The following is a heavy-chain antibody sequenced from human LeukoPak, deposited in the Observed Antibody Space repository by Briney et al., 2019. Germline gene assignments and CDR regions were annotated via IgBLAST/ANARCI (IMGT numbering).Heavy chain of an antibody. CDR3: ARDPYDFWSGCPPGGFDY. Sequence: PGGSLRLSCAASGFTFSSYSMNWVRQAPGKGLEWVSSISSSSTYIYYADSVKGRFTISRGNAKNSLYLQMNSLRAEDTAVYYCARDPYDFWSGCPPGGFDYCGQGTLVTVSS. CDR1: GFTFSSYS. J-gene: IGHJ4*02. CDR2: ISSSSTYI. V-gene: IGHV3-21*01. D-gene: IGHD3-3*01.